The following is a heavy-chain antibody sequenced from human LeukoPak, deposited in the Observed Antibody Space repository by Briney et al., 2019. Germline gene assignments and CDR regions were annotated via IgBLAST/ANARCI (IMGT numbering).Heavy chain of an antibody. CDR1: GFTFSSYA. V-gene: IGHV3-7*03. CDR3: AKDHSQAKYSITWKFDP. Sequence: GESLRLSCAASGFTFSSYAMHWVRQAPGKGLEWVANIKQDGSEKYYVDSVKGRFTISRDNAKDSLYLQMNSLRAEDTALYYCAKDHSQAKYSITWKFDPWGQGTLVTVSS. D-gene: IGHD6-13*01. J-gene: IGHJ5*02. CDR2: IKQDGSEK.